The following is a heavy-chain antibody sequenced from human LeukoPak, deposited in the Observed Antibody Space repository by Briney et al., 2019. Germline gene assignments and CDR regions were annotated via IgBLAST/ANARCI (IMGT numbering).Heavy chain of an antibody. CDR1: GGTFSSYA. J-gene: IGHJ3*02. CDR3: ARGTPGYAFDI. CDR2: IIPILGIA. V-gene: IGHV1-69*04. Sequence: SVKVSCKASGGTFSSYAISWVRQAPGQGLEWMGRIIPILGIANYAQKFQGRVTITADKSTSTAYMELSSLRSEDTAVYYCARGTPGYAFDIWGQGTMVTVSS.